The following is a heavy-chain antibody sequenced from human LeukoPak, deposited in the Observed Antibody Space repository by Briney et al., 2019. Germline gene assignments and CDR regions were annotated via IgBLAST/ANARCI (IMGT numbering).Heavy chain of an antibody. CDR1: GFTFSSYA. J-gene: IGHJ3*02. CDR2: ISGSGGST. V-gene: IGHV3-23*01. Sequence: GGSLRLSCAASGFTFSSYAMSWVRQAPGKGLEWVSAISGSGGSTYYADSVKGRFTISRDNSKNTLYPQMNSLRAEDTAVYYCAKGRRDNYYDSSGYHGDAFDIWGQGTMVTVSS. CDR3: AKGRRDNYYDSSGYHGDAFDI. D-gene: IGHD3-22*01.